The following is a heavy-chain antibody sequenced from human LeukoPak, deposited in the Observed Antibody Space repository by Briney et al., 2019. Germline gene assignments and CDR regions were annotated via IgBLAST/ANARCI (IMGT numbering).Heavy chain of an antibody. D-gene: IGHD1-26*01. J-gene: IGHJ4*02. V-gene: IGHV3-23*01. Sequence: GGSLRLSCAASGFTFSSYAMSWVRQAPGKGLEWVTAIRGSGGSTYYADSVKGRFTISRDNSKNTLYLQMNSLRAEDTAVYYCAKDRGSYYAFDYWGQGTLVTVSS. CDR3: AKDRGSYYAFDY. CDR1: GFTFSSYA. CDR2: IRGSGGST.